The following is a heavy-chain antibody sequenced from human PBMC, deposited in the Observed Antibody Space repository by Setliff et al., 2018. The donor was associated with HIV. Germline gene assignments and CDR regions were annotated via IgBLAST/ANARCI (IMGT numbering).Heavy chain of an antibody. D-gene: IGHD3-3*01. Sequence: SETLSLTCDGYGGSLSSYYWTWIRQAPGKGLEWIGEINPSGSPDYNPSLKSRVTISVDTSKNQFSLKLSSVTAADTAVYYCARGGPYYNFWSGYPTPPRFDYWGQGTLVTVSS. CDR2: INPSGSP. CDR3: ARGGPYYNFWSGYPTPPRFDY. V-gene: IGHV4-34*01. CDR1: GGSLSSYY. J-gene: IGHJ4*02.